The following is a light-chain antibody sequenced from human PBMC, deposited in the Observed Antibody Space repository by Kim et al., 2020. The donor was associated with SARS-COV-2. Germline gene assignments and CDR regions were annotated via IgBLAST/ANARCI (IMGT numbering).Light chain of an antibody. CDR2: DVT. V-gene: IGLV2-14*03. CDR1: SSDVGGYNY. J-gene: IGLJ7*01. Sequence: GQSITISCTGTSSDVGGYNYVSWYQQHPGKVPQLMIYDVTNRPSGVSNRFSGSKSGSTASLTISGLQTEDEADYFCSSYTDNTPLVFGGGTQLPVL. CDR3: SSYTDNTPLV.